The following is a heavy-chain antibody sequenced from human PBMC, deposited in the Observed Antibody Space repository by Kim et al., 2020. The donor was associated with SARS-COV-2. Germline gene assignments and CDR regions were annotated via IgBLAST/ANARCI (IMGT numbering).Heavy chain of an antibody. J-gene: IGHJ4*02. CDR3: ARDRDVGAIGPVGY. V-gene: IGHV1-46*01. Sequence: ATKFQGRVTMTRDTSTSTVYMELSSLGSEDTAVYYCARDRDVGAIGPVGYWGQGTLVTVSS. D-gene: IGHD1-26*01.